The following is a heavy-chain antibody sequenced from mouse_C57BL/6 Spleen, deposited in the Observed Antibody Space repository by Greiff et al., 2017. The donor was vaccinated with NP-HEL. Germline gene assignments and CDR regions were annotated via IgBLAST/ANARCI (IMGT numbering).Heavy chain of an antibody. D-gene: IGHD2-4*01. J-gene: IGHJ4*01. CDR1: GFSLTSYA. Sequence: VQGVESGPGLVAPSQSLSITCTVSGFSLTSYAISWVRQPPGKGLEWLGVIWTGGGTNYNSALKSRLSISKDNSKSQVFLKMNSLQTDDTARYYCAKGGYDYADDTMDYWGQGTSVTVSS. CDR2: IWTGGGT. V-gene: IGHV2-9-1*01. CDR3: AKGGYDYADDTMDY.